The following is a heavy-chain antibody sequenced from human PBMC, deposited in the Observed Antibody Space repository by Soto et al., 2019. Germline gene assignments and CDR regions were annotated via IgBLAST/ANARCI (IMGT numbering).Heavy chain of an antibody. CDR3: ARGYYYDSGSAFPY. Sequence: QVQLQQWGAGLLKSSETLSLTCAVYSESFSKYYWNWIRQSPGKGLEWIGEINQSGSTNYNPSLTSRVTLSIDTSTNQSSLKPNSVTAADTAMYYCARGYYYDSGSAFPYWGQGTLVTVSS. J-gene: IGHJ4*02. CDR1: SESFSKYY. CDR2: INQSGST. V-gene: IGHV4-34*01. D-gene: IGHD3-10*01.